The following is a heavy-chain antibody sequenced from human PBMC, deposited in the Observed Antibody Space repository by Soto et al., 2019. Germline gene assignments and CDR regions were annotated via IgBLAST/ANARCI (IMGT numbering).Heavy chain of an antibody. Sequence: QVQLQESGPGLVKPSETLSLTCTVSGGSISDYQWNWIRQSPGKGLEWIGYIYYSGRTNYNPSLKSRHTISLDTSTKQFSLSLRSVTAADTAVYYCARMRGLGEISPYFAYWGQGTLVTVSS. CDR2: IYYSGRT. V-gene: IGHV4-59*01. CDR1: GGSISDYQ. D-gene: IGHD3-16*02. J-gene: IGHJ4*02. CDR3: ARMRGLGEISPYFAY.